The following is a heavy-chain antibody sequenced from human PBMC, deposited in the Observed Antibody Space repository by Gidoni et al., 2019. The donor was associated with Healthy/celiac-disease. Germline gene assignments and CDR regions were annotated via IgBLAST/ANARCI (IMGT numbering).Heavy chain of an antibody. CDR3: ARHPSHQLLPYSPANWFDP. D-gene: IGHD2-2*01. CDR2: IKQDGSEK. Sequence: EVQLVESGGGLVQPGGSLRLSCEASGFTFSSYWMSWVRQAPGKGLEWVANIKQDGSEKYYVDSVKGRFTISRDNAKNSLYLQMNSLRAEDTAVYYCARHPSHQLLPYSPANWFDPWGQGTLVTVSS. V-gene: IGHV3-7*01. CDR1: GFTFSSYW. J-gene: IGHJ5*02.